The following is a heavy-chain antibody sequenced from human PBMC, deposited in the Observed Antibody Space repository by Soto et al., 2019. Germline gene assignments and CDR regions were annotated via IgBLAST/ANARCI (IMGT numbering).Heavy chain of an antibody. J-gene: IGHJ5*01. Sequence: PGGYLRLSCTASGCTFSTYAMPWFRQAPGKGLEWVSGISGSGATTSYADSVKGRFTVSRDNSKNTLYLQMNSLRVEDTAVYYCAKLRYFDWSSYNWFEYWGQET. V-gene: IGHV3-23*01. CDR2: ISGSGATT. CDR1: GCTFSTYA. D-gene: IGHD3-9*01. CDR3: AKLRYFDWSSYNWFEY.